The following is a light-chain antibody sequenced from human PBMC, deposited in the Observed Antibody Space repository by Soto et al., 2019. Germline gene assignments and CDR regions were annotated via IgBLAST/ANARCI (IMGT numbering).Light chain of an antibody. CDR2: GAS. CDR1: QSISNW. CDR3: QQYYRSSIT. Sequence: DIQMTQSPSTLSASVGDRVTITCRASQSISNWLAWYQQKPGKAPNLLIYGASSLESGVPSRFSGSGSGTEFTLTISSLQPDDFATYYCQQYYRSSITFGQGTRLEIK. J-gene: IGKJ5*01. V-gene: IGKV1-5*01.